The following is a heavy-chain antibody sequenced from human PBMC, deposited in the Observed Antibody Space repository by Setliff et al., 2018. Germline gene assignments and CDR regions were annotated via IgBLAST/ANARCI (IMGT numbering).Heavy chain of an antibody. V-gene: IGHV1-46*01. CDR2: INPNGDRT. J-gene: IGHJ4*02. CDR3: ARSSAPSVVLAADFDF. CDR1: GFTFTTFY. D-gene: IGHD3-3*01. Sequence: ASVKVSCKTSGFTFTTFYIHWVRQAPGQGLEWMMMINPNGDRTTYAQKFQDRVTVTMDTSTSTVYMELRSLRSDDTAVYYCARSSAPSVVLAADFDFWGLGTPVTVSS.